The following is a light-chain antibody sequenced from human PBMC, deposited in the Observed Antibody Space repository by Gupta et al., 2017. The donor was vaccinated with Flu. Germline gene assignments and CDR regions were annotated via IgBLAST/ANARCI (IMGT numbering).Light chain of an antibody. CDR2: EDF. CDR3: FSVDRRGHDRV. J-gene: IGLJ2*01. CDR1: AFPKKY. Sequence: SLQLTQPPSVSVSPGQTARITCSGDAFPKKYAYWYQLKSGQAPQLVIYEDFKRPSGITQRFSGSTSGTVATLTIXGXQVEDEXDYHCFSVDRRGHDRVFGGGTTLAVL. V-gene: IGLV3-10*01.